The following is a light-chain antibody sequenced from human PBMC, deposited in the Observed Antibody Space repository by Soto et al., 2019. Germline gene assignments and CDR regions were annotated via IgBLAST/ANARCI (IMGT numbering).Light chain of an antibody. V-gene: IGKV1-33*01. CDR3: QQYDNLPPFT. J-gene: IGKJ3*01. CDR2: DAS. Sequence: DIQMTQSPSSLSASVGDRVTITCQASQDISNYLNWYQQKPGKAPKLLIYDASNMETAVPTRFSGSGSGKDFPFTISSLQPEDIATYYCQQYDNLPPFTFGPGTKVDIK. CDR1: QDISNY.